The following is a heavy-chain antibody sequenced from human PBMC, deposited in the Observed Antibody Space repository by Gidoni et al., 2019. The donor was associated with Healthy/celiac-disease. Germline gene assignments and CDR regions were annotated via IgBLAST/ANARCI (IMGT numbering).Heavy chain of an antibody. CDR2: INAGNCNT. D-gene: IGHD3-10*01. J-gene: IGHJ6*02. Sequence: QVQLVQSGAEVKKPGASVKVSCKASGYTFTSYAMHWVRQAPGQRLEWMGWINAGNCNTKYSQKFQGRVTITRDTSASTAYMELSSLRSEDTAVYYCARDQVMVRGVIAVSYYYGMDVWGQGTTVTVSS. CDR3: ARDQVMVRGVIAVSYYYGMDV. V-gene: IGHV1-3*01. CDR1: GYTFTSYA.